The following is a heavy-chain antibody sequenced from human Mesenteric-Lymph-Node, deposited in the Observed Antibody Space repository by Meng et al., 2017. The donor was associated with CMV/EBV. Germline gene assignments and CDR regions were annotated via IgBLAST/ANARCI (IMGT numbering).Heavy chain of an antibody. J-gene: IGHJ4*02. D-gene: IGHD6-13*01. CDR2: IRYDGSNK. CDR1: GFSFSSYG. CDR3: AKVDNSRHDY. V-gene: IGHV3-30*02. Sequence: GASLRLSCAACGFSFSSYGLNWVRQAPGRGLEWVAFIRYDGSNKYYADSVKGRFTISRDNSKNTLYLQMNSLRAEDAAVYYCAKVDNSRHDYWGQGALVTVSS.